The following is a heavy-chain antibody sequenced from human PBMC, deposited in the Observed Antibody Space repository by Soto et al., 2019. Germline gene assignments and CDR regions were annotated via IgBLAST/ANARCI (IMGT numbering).Heavy chain of an antibody. Sequence: PGGSLRLSCAASGFTFSSYWMSWIRQAPGKGLEWVANIKQAGSEKYYVDSVKGRFTISRDNAKNSLYLQMNSLRAEDTAVYYCARDYWSSGWFSYYYYGMDVWGQGTTVTVSS. CDR3: ARDYWSSGWFSYYYYGMDV. V-gene: IGHV3-7*03. J-gene: IGHJ6*02. D-gene: IGHD6-13*01. CDR1: GFTFSSYW. CDR2: IKQAGSEK.